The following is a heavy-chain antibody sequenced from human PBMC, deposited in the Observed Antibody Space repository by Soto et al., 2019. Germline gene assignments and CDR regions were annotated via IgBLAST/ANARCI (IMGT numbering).Heavy chain of an antibody. V-gene: IGHV3-74*01. CDR1: GFTFSTYW. D-gene: IGHD5-18*01. CDR2: IKFDGSTT. Sequence: EVQVVESGGGLVQPGGSLRLSCVASGFTFSTYWMHWVRQAPGKGLVWVSRIKFDGSTTSYADSVKGRFTISRDNGKNTVYLQMNSLRAEDTGVYYCARGIRNYYGVDVWGQGTTVTVSS. CDR3: ARGIRNYYGVDV. J-gene: IGHJ6*02.